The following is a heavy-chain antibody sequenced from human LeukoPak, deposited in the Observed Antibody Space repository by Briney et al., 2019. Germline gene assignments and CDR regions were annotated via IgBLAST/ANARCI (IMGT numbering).Heavy chain of an antibody. D-gene: IGHD5-18*01. CDR2: VNSDGSST. V-gene: IGHV3-74*01. CDR3: ARQSPGYSYGYDY. Sequence: GGSLRLSCAASGFTFSSYWMHWVRQAPGKGLVWVSRVNSDGSSTSYADSVKGRFTISRDNAKNTLYLQMNSLRAEDTAVYYCARQSPGYSYGYDYWGQGTLVTVSP. CDR1: GFTFSSYW. J-gene: IGHJ4*02.